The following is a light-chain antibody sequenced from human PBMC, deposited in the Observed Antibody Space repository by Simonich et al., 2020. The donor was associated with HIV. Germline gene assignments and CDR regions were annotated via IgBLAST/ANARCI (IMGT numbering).Light chain of an antibody. CDR2: GAS. J-gene: IGKJ4*01. CDR1: PRVSSY. CDR3: QQYNNWPT. Sequence: EIVLPQSPATLSFSPGERSTPPSRASPRVSSYLAWSQQKPGQAPRLLIYGASTRATGIPARFSGSGSGTEFTLTISTMQSEAFAVYYCQQYNNWPTFGGGTKVEIK. V-gene: IGKV3-15*01.